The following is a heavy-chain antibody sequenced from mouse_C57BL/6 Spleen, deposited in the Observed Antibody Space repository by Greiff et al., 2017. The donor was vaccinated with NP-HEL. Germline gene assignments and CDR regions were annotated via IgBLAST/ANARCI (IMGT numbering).Heavy chain of an antibody. CDR2: IDPSDSYT. CDR1: GYTFTSYW. J-gene: IGHJ2*01. Sequence: VQLQQPGAELVKPGASVKLSCKASGYTFTSYWMQWVKQRPGQGLEWIGEIDPSDSYTNYNQKFKGKATLTVDTSSSTAYMQLSSLTSEDSAVYYCAFITTVVSYFDYWGQGTTLTVSS. D-gene: IGHD1-1*01. V-gene: IGHV1-50*01. CDR3: AFITTVVSYFDY.